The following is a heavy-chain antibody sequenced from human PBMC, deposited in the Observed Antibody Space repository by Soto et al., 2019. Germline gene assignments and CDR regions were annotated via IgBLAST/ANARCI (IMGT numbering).Heavy chain of an antibody. V-gene: IGHV3-30*18. D-gene: IGHD6-19*01. J-gene: IGHJ4*02. CDR2: ISYDGSNK. CDR3: AKDLRRGIAVAGPDY. CDR1: GFTFSSYG. Sequence: QVQLVESGGGVLQPGRSLRLSCAASGFTFSSYGMHWVRQAPGKGLEWVAVISYDGSNKYYADSVKGRFTISRDNSKNTLYLQMNSLRAEDTAVYYCAKDLRRGIAVAGPDYWGQGTLVTVSS.